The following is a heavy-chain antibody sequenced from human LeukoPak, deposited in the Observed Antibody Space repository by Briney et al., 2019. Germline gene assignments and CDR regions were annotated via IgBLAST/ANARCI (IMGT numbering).Heavy chain of an antibody. Sequence: GGSLRLSCAAPGFTFSSNWMHWVRQAPGKGLVWVAKINPDGNRSDYVDSVKGRFTISRDNAKNTLYLQVDSLKAEDTAVYYCTRGPADWGQGTLVIVSS. J-gene: IGHJ1*01. V-gene: IGHV3-74*01. CDR2: INPDGNRS. CDR3: TRGPAD. CDR1: GFTFSSNW.